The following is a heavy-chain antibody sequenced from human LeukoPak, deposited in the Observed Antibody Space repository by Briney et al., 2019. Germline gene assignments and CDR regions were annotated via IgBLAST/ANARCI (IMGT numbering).Heavy chain of an antibody. D-gene: IGHD1-1*01. Sequence: SETLSLTCTVSGGSISSGSYFWSWIRQPAGTELEWIGRIYISGNTTYNPSLKSRVSVSVDTSKNQFSLMLSSVTAADTAVYYCAREPRRSGTEIRAFDIWGRGTMVTVSS. CDR3: AREPRRSGTEIRAFDI. J-gene: IGHJ3*02. CDR1: GGSISSGSYF. V-gene: IGHV4-61*02. CDR2: IYISGNT.